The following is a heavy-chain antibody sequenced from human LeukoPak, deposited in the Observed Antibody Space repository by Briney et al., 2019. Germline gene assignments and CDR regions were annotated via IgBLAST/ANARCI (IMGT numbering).Heavy chain of an antibody. CDR3: ARGSAFDY. V-gene: IGHV3-30*01. J-gene: IGHJ4*02. CDR1: GFTFSSYA. CDR2: ISYDGSNK. Sequence: GGSLRLSCAASGFTFSSYAMLWVRQAPGKGLEWVAVISYDGSNKYYADSVKGRFTISRDNSKNTLYLQMNSLRAEDTAVYYCARGSAFDYWGQGTLVTVSS.